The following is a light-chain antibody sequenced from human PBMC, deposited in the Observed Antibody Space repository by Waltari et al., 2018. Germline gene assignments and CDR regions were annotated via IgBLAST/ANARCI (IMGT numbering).Light chain of an antibody. J-gene: IGKJ1*01. CDR1: QSVRST. CDR2: GTS. V-gene: IGKV3D-15*01. CDR3: QQYDYWPWT. Sequence: IVMTQSPATLSTSPGESATLSCRASQSVRSTFAWFQQKPGQPPRLLIYGTSTRATGIPARFTGSGSGTEFSLTISSLQPEDFATYYCQQYDYWPWTFGQGTRVETK.